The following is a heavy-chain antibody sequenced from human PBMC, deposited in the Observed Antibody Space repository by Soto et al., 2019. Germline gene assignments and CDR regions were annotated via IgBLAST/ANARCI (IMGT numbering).Heavy chain of an antibody. Sequence: SETLSLTCTVSGGSISSSSYYWGWIRQPPGKGLEWIGSIYYSGSTYYNPSLKSRVTISVDTSKNQFSLKLSSVTAADTAVYYCARLEGITIFGVVSALRFDPWGQGTLVTVSS. J-gene: IGHJ5*02. CDR3: ARLEGITIFGVVSALRFDP. V-gene: IGHV4-39*01. CDR1: GGSISSSSYY. CDR2: IYYSGST. D-gene: IGHD3-3*01.